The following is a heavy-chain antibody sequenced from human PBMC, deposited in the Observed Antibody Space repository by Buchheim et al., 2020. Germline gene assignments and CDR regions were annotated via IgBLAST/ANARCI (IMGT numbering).Heavy chain of an antibody. Sequence: QVQLVESGGGVVQPGRSLRLSCAASGFTFSSYGMHWVRQAPGKGLEWVAVIWYDGSNKYSADSVKGRFTISRDNSKNTLFLQMNSLRADDTAVYYCARVGSGWFPMGARPYGMDVWGQGTT. V-gene: IGHV3-33*01. J-gene: IGHJ6*02. CDR1: GFTFSSYG. CDR3: ARVGSGWFPMGARPYGMDV. CDR2: IWYDGSNK. D-gene: IGHD6-19*01.